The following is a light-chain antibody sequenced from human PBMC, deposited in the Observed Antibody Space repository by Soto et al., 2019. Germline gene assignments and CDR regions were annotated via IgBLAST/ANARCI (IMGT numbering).Light chain of an antibody. Sequence: EIVLTQSPAPLSVSPGERATLSCRASQSVGSNLVWYQRRPGQTPRVLIYGASTRSTGIPARFSGSGSGTDCTLTISSLEPEDLAVYFCQQRSNWPRTLGQGTKVDIK. CDR1: QSVGSN. J-gene: IGKJ1*01. V-gene: IGKV3-11*01. CDR2: GAS. CDR3: QQRSNWPRT.